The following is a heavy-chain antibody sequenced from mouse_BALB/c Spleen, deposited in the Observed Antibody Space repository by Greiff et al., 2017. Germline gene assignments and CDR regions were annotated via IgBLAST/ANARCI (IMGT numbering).Heavy chain of an antibody. CDR1: GFSLTSYG. CDR3: ASYDYDSGFAY. CDR2: IWSGGST. Sequence: VQLQQSGPGLVQPSQSLSITCTVSGFSLTSYGVHWVRQSPGKGLEWLGVIWSGGSTDYNAAFISRLSISKDNSKSQVFFKMNSLQANDTAIYYCASYDYDSGFAYWGQGTLVTVSA. J-gene: IGHJ3*01. D-gene: IGHD2-4*01. V-gene: IGHV2-2*02.